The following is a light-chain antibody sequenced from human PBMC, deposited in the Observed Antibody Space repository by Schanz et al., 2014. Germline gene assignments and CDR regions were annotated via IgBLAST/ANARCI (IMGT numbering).Light chain of an antibody. CDR3: SSYTSSTTLV. Sequence: QSALTQPASVSGSPGQSITISCTGTSSDVGGYNYVSWYQQHPGKAPKLMIYDVSNWPSGVSNRFSGSKSGSTASLTISGLQADDEADYYCSSYTSSTTLVFGGGTKLTVL. CDR1: SSDVGGYNY. J-gene: IGLJ2*01. CDR2: DVS. V-gene: IGLV2-14*01.